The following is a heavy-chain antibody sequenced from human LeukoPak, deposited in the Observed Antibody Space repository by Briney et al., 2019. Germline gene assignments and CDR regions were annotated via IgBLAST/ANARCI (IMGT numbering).Heavy chain of an antibody. Sequence: PSETLSLTCTVSGGSISSSSYYWGWIRQPPGKGLEWIGSIYYSGSTYYNPSLKSRVTISVDTSKNQFSLKLSSVTAADTAVYYCARAWKSGASDYWGQGTLVTVSS. CDR2: IYYSGST. V-gene: IGHV4-39*07. CDR3: ARAWKSGASDY. J-gene: IGHJ4*02. CDR1: GGSISSSSYY. D-gene: IGHD1-26*01.